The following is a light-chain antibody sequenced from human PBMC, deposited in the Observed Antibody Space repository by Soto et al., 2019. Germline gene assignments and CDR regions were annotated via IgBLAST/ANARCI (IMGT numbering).Light chain of an antibody. CDR2: GAS. J-gene: IGKJ1*01. CDR3: QQYNNWPQT. CDR1: QSLSSIN. V-gene: IGKV3-15*01. Sequence: EIVLTQSPGTLSLSPGERATLSCRASQSLSSINLAWFQQKPGQAPRLLIYGASTRATGIPARFSGSGSGTEFTLTISSLQSEDFAVYYCQQYNNWPQTFGQGTKVDIK.